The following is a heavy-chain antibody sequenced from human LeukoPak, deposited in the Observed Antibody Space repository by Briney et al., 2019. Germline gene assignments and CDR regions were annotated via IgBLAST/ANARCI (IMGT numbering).Heavy chain of an antibody. Sequence: GGSLSLSCAASGFTFSSYSMTWVRPAPGKGREWVSSISSSSSYIYYADSVKGRFTISRDNAKNSLYLQMNSLRAEDTAVYYCARVPDYGDYGVWGQGTMVTVSS. CDR3: ARVPDYGDYGV. J-gene: IGHJ3*01. V-gene: IGHV3-21*01. D-gene: IGHD4-17*01. CDR2: ISSSSSYI. CDR1: GFTFSSYS.